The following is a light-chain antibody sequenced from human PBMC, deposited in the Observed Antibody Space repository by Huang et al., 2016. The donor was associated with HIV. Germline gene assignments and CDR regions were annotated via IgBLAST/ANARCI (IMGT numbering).Light chain of an antibody. Sequence: DIQLTQSPSSLSASVGDRVPITCQASQDISHNLNWYQQKPGKAPNLLIYDASNLETGVPSRFSGSGSGTDFTFTINSLQPEEFATYYCQQYENRLTFGPGTKVDI. J-gene: IGKJ3*01. CDR3: QQYENRLT. CDR1: QDISHN. CDR2: DAS. V-gene: IGKV1-33*01.